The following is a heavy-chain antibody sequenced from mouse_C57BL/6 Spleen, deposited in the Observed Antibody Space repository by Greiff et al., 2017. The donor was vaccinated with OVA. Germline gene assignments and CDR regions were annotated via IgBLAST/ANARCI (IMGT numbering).Heavy chain of an antibody. J-gene: IGHJ2*01. CDR2: ISDGGSYT. V-gene: IGHV5-4*01. CDR1: GFTFSSYA. CDR3: ARETTIVTTYGYFDY. Sequence: EVQVVESGGGLVKPGGSLKLSCAASGFTFSSYAMSWVRQTPEKRLEWVATISDGGSYTYYPDNVKGRFTISRDNAKNNLYLQMSHLKSEDTAMYYCARETTIVTTYGYFDYWGQGTTLTVSS. D-gene: IGHD2-5*01.